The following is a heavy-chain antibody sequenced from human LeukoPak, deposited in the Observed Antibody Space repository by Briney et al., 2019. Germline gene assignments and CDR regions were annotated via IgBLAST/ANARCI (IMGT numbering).Heavy chain of an antibody. J-gene: IGHJ4*02. CDR2: MHHGGSF. CDR3: ARGKSKFDY. CDR1: GGSIISSNY. V-gene: IGHV4-39*01. Sequence: PSETLSLSCSVSGGSIISSNYWGWIRQVPGKGLQWIGMMHHGGSFYYHSSLKSRISISVDTSKNQFSLKLSSVTAADTAVYYCARGKSKFDYWGQGTLVIVSS.